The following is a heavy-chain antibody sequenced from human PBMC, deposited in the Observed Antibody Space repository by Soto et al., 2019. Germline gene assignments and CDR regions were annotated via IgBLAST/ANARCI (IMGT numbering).Heavy chain of an antibody. V-gene: IGHV1-69*13. Sequence: SVKVSCKASGGTFSSYAISWVRQAPGQGLEWMGGIIPIFGTANYAQKFQGRVTITADESTSKAYMELSSLRSEDTAVYYCARRGRGYSYGHLWYYYGMDVWGQGTTVTVSS. CDR2: IIPIFGTA. CDR1: GGTFSSYA. CDR3: ARRGRGYSYGHLWYYYGMDV. D-gene: IGHD5-18*01. J-gene: IGHJ6*02.